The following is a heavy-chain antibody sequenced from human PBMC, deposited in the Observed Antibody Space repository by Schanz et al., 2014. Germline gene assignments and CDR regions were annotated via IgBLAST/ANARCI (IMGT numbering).Heavy chain of an antibody. CDR2: IIPIFATA. D-gene: IGHD3-16*01. V-gene: IGHV1-69*06. CDR1: GGTFSSYA. CDR3: ARVARMIPHFDY. Sequence: EVKKPGSSVKVSCKASGGTFSSYAIGWVRQAPGQGLEWMGRIIPIFATANYAQKFQGRVTITADRSTNTAYVELRSLRSEDTAEYYCARVARMIPHFDYRGQGSMLAVS. J-gene: IGHJ4*02.